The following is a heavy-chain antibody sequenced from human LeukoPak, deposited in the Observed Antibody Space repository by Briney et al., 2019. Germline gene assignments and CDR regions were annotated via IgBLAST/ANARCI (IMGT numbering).Heavy chain of an antibody. V-gene: IGHV4-59*01. CDR2: IYYSGST. D-gene: IGHD3-3*01. CDR1: GGSISSYY. CDR3: ARDKARTIFGVVTHYFDY. Sequence: SETLSLTCTVSGGSISSYYWSWIRQPPGKGLEWIGYIYYSGSTNYNPSLKSRVTISVDTSKNQFSLKLSSVTAADTAVYYCARDKARTIFGVVTHYFDYWGQGTLVTVSS. J-gene: IGHJ4*02.